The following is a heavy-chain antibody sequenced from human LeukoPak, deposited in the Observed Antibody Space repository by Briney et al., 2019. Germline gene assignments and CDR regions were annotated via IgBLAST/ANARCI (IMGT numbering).Heavy chain of an antibody. CDR2: IYESGQTT. J-gene: IGHJ4*02. CDR3: AKDYRIGYSDHFDY. Sequence: PGGSLRLSCVGSGFTFSSHAMSWVRQAPEKGLEWVSGIYESGQTTHYADSVKGRFSISRDNSKNTLYLQMDSLRGEHTAIYYCAKDYRIGYSDHFDYWGQGALVTVSS. D-gene: IGHD2-21*01. V-gene: IGHV3-23*01. CDR1: GFTFSSHA.